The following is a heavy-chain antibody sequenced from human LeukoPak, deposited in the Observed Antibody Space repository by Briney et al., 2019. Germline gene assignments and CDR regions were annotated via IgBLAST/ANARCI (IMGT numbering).Heavy chain of an antibody. CDR1: GRSFSGCY. V-gene: IGHV4-34*01. Sequence: PSETPSLTCSVYGRSFSGCYWTWVRQPPGKGLEWIGEVNHSGTTKFHPSLKSRVTMSVDTSKNQVSLNLRSVTAADTAVYFCAVGVSTMSFDHWGQGTQVTVSS. J-gene: IGHJ4*02. CDR2: VNHSGTT. CDR3: AVGVSTMSFDH. D-gene: IGHD3-10*02.